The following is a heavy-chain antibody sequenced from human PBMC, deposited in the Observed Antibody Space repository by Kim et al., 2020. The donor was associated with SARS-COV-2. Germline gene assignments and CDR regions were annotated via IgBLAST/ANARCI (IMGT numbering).Heavy chain of an antibody. J-gene: IGHJ6*02. CDR3: AKDLRRSEVRYFDWLLDYGMDV. D-gene: IGHD3-9*01. Sequence: GGSLRLSCAASGFTFSSYGMHWVRQAPGKGLEWVAVIWYDGSNKYYADSVKGRFTISRDNSKNTLYLQMNSLRAEDTAVYYCAKDLRRSEVRYFDWLLDYGMDVWGQGTTVTVSS. CDR2: IWYDGSNK. V-gene: IGHV3-33*06. CDR1: GFTFSSYG.